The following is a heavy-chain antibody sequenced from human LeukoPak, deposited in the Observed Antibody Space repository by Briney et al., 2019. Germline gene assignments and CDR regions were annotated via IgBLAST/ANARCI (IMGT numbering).Heavy chain of an antibody. J-gene: IGHJ1*01. V-gene: IGHV4-34*01. Sequence: SETLTLTCAVYGGSFNTYYWSWIRQPPGKGLEWIGEIKHSGSTNYNASLKGRVTISVDTSQNQVSLRLSSMTAADTAVYYCAHSSDYQQYCGQGTLVTVSS. CDR3: AHSSDYQQY. CDR2: IKHSGST. CDR1: GGSFNTYY. D-gene: IGHD3-22*01.